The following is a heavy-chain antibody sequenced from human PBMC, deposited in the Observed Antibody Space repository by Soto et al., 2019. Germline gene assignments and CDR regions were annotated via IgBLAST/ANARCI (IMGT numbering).Heavy chain of an antibody. D-gene: IGHD5-18*01. CDR3: AATDTAIYYFDY. J-gene: IGHJ4*02. V-gene: IGHV1-46*03. Sequence: ASVKVSCKASGYTFTSYYMHWVRQAPGQGLEWMGIINPSGGSTSYAQKFQGRVTMTRDTSTSTVYMELSSLRSEDTAVYYCAATDTAIYYFDYWGQGTLVTVSS. CDR1: GYTFTSYY. CDR2: INPSGGST.